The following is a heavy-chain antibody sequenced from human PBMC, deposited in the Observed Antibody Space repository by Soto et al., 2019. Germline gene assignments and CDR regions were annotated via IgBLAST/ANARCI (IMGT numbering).Heavy chain of an antibody. V-gene: IGHV4-59*01. CDR2: IYYSGST. CDR1: GGSISSYY. J-gene: IGHJ5*02. D-gene: IGHD3-10*01. CDR3: ARLWFGERYNWFDP. Sequence: PSETLSLTCTVSGGSISSYYWSWIRQPPGKGLEWIGYIYYSGSTNYNPSLKSRVTISVDTSENQFSLKLSSVTAADTAVYYCARLWFGERYNWFDPWGQGTLVTVSS.